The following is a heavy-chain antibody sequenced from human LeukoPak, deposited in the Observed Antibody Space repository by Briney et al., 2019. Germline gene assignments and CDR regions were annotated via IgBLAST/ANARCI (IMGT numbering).Heavy chain of an antibody. Sequence: GGSLRLSCAASGFAFSAYWMHWVHQDPGKGLEWVARINEDATTISYADSVKGRFIISRDNSKKSLYLQMNNLRAEDTAVYYCVRDLVFVWTPGDDFDFWGQGTLVTVSS. CDR3: VRDLVFVWTPGDDFDF. J-gene: IGHJ4*02. V-gene: IGHV3-74*01. D-gene: IGHD3-16*01. CDR2: INEDATTI. CDR1: GFAFSAYW.